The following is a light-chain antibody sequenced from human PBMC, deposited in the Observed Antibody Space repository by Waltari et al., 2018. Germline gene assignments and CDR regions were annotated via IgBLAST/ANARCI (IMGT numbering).Light chain of an antibody. CDR2: AAS. CDR1: QSVGKF. V-gene: IGKV3-20*01. CDR3: QHYVRLPVS. J-gene: IGKJ1*01. Sequence: EIVLTQSPGTLSLSPGERATLSCRASQSVGKFLAWYQKKPGQAPRLLLYAASSRATGIPDRCSGSGFGTDFSLTISRLEPEDFAVYYCQHYVRLPVSFGQGTKVGIK.